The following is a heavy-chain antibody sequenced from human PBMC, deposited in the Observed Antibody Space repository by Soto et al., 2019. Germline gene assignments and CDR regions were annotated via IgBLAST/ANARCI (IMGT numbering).Heavy chain of an antibody. D-gene: IGHD3-3*01. CDR3: AKAVFGVVIIDWFDP. V-gene: IGHV3-23*01. J-gene: IGHJ5*02. Sequence: GGSLRLCCAASGFTFSSYAMSWVRQAPGKGLEWVSAISGSGGSTYYADSVKGRFTISRDNSKNTLYLQMNSLRAEDTAVYYCAKAVFGVVIIDWFDPWGQGTLVTVSS. CDR2: ISGSGGST. CDR1: GFTFSSYA.